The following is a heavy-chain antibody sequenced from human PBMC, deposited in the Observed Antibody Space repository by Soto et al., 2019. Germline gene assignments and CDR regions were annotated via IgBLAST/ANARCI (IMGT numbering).Heavy chain of an antibody. CDR3: AKDKGLLILLVFFDY. V-gene: IGHV3-30*02. Sequence: GGSLRLSCAASGFTFSSYGMHWVRQAPGKGLEWVAVIWYDGSNKYYADSVKGRFTISRDNSKNTLYLQMNSLRAEDTAVYYCAKDKGLLILLVFFDYWGQGTLVTVSS. CDR2: IWYDGSNK. D-gene: IGHD3-3*01. J-gene: IGHJ4*02. CDR1: GFTFSSYG.